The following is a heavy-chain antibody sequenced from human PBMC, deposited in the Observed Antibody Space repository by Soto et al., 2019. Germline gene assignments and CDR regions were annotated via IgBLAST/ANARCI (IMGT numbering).Heavy chain of an antibody. V-gene: IGHV3-15*01. D-gene: IGHD4-17*01. Sequence: EVQLVESGGGLVKPGGSLRLSCAASGFTFSDTWMSWVRQAPGKGLEWVGLIKSKADGGTIDYAAPVKGRFSLSRDDSKDTLYLLMTGLKTEDTAVYYCTTVTTVDYYFDYWGQGTLVTVSS. CDR2: IKSKADGGTI. CDR1: GFTFSDTW. CDR3: TTVTTVDYYFDY. J-gene: IGHJ4*02.